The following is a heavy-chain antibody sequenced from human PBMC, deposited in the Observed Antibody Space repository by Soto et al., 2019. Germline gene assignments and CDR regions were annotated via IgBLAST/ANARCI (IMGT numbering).Heavy chain of an antibody. J-gene: IGHJ4*02. Sequence: TGGSLRLSCAASGFTFSSYAMHWVRQAPGKGLEWVAVISYDGSNKYYADSVKGRFTISRDNSKNTLYLQMNSLRAEDTAVYYCARDRGTTVEYYFDYWGQGTLVTVSS. V-gene: IGHV3-30-3*01. CDR2: ISYDGSNK. D-gene: IGHD4-4*01. CDR3: ARDRGTTVEYYFDY. CDR1: GFTFSSYA.